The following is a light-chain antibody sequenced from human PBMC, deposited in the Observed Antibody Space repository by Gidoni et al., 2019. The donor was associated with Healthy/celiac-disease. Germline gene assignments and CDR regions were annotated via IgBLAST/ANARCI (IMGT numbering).Light chain of an antibody. CDR3: QQRSNWPPALT. J-gene: IGKJ4*01. V-gene: IGKV3-11*01. CDR2: DAS. Sequence: EIQLTQSPATLSLSPGERATLSCRASQSVLSYLAWYQQKPGQAPRLLIYDASNRATGIPARFSGSGSGTDFTLTISSLEPEDFAVYYCQQRSNWPPALTFGGGTKVEIK. CDR1: QSVLSY.